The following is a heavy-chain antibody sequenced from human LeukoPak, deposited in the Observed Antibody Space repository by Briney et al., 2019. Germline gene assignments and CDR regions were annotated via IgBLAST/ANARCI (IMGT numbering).Heavy chain of an antibody. V-gene: IGHV4-34*01. Sequence: SETLSLTCAVYGGSFSGYYWSWIRQPPGKGREWIGEINHSGSTNYNPSLKSRVTISVETSKNQFSRKLSSVTAADTAVYYCARSLYRRRTIIAVAGVYYFDYWGRGTLVTVSS. CDR1: GGSFSGYY. CDR2: INHSGST. D-gene: IGHD6-19*01. CDR3: ARSLYRRRTIIAVAGVYYFDY. J-gene: IGHJ4*02.